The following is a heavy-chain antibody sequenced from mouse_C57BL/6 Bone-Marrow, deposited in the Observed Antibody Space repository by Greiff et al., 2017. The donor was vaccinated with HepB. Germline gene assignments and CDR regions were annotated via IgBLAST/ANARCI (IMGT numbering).Heavy chain of an antibody. D-gene: IGHD1-1*01. CDR3: ARRDYYGSSYWFAY. Sequence: QVQLQQPGAELVKPGASVKMSCKASGYTFTSYWITWVKQRPGQGLEWIGDIYPGSGSTNYNEKFKSKATLTVDTSSSTAYMQRSSLTSEDSAVYYCARRDYYGSSYWFAYWGQGTLGTVSA. CDR1: GYTFTSYW. V-gene: IGHV1-55*01. CDR2: IYPGSGST. J-gene: IGHJ3*01.